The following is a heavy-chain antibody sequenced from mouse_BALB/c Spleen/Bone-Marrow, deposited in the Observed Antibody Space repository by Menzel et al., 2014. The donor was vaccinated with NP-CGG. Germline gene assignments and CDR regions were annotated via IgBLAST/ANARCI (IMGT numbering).Heavy chain of an antibody. CDR3: ARSYGSSPFDY. J-gene: IGHJ2*01. V-gene: IGHV14-3*02. D-gene: IGHD1-1*01. Sequence: EVKLQESGAELVKPGASVKLSCTASGFNIKDTYMHWVKQRPEQGLEWIGRIDPANGNTKYDPKFQGKATITADTSSNTAYLQLSSLTSEDTAVYYCARSYGSSPFDYWGQGTTLTVSS. CDR2: IDPANGNT. CDR1: GFNIKDTY.